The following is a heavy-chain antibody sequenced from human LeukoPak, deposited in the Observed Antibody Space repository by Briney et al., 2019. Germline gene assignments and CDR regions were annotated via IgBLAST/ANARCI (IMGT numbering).Heavy chain of an antibody. V-gene: IGHV4-31*11. CDR1: GGSFSGYY. CDR2: IYYSGST. Sequence: PSETLCLTCAVSGGSFSGYYWTWIRQHPGKGLEWIGYIYYSGSTYYNPSLKSRVTISVDTSKNQFSLKLSSVTAADTAVYYCARASGDYGDYGQIVDYWGQGTLVTVSS. D-gene: IGHD4-17*01. J-gene: IGHJ4*02. CDR3: ARASGDYGDYGQIVDY.